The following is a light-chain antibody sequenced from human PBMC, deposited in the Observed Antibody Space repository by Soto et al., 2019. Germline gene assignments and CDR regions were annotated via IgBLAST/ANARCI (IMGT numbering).Light chain of an antibody. CDR1: QSVSNNY. J-gene: IGKJ4*01. Sequence: VLTQSPGTVSLSPGDRATLSCRASQSVSNNYLAWYQQKPGQAPRLLIYGASSRATGIPDRFSGSGSGTDFTLTISRLEPEDFAVYYCQQYGRSALTFGGGTKVEI. CDR2: GAS. V-gene: IGKV3-20*01. CDR3: QQYGRSALT.